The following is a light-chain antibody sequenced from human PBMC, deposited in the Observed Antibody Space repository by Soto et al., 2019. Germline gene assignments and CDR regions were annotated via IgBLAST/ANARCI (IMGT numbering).Light chain of an antibody. V-gene: IGKV1-33*01. CDR3: QQYHNLPLT. CDR1: QDIRNY. Sequence: DIQMTQSPSSLSASVGDRVTITCQASQDIRNYLNWYQQKPGKAPNLLIYLETGVPSRFAARGSGTHFTFTISSLQPEDIATYYCQQYHNLPLTFGGGTKVEIK. J-gene: IGKJ4*01.